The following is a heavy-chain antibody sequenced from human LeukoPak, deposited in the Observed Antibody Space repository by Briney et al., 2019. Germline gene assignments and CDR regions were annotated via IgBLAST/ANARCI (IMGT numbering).Heavy chain of an antibody. CDR2: ISGSGGST. CDR1: GFTFSSYA. J-gene: IGHJ4*02. CDR3: AKATLGYYYDSSGWFVGLDY. D-gene: IGHD3-22*01. Sequence: GGSLRLSWAASGFTFSSYAMSWVRQAPGKGLEWVSAISGSGGSTYYADSVKGRFTISRDNSKNTLYLQMNSLRAEDTAVYYCAKATLGYYYDSSGWFVGLDYWGQGTLVTVSS. V-gene: IGHV3-23*01.